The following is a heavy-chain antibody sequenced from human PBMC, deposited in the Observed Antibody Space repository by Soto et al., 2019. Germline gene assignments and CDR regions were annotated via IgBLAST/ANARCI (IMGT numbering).Heavy chain of an antibody. J-gene: IGHJ4*02. CDR3: ARVYAGVAGTDH. CDR2: INAGNGNT. D-gene: IGHD6-19*01. Sequence: QVQLVQSGAEEKKPGASVKVSCKASGYTFTSYAMHWVRQAPGQRLEWMGWINAGNGNTKYSQKFQGRVTITRDTSASTAYMELSSLRSEDTAVYYCARVYAGVAGTDHWGQGTLVTVSS. V-gene: IGHV1-3*05. CDR1: GYTFTSYA.